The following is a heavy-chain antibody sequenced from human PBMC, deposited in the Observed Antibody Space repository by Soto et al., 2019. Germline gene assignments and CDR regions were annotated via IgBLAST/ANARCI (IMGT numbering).Heavy chain of an antibody. Sequence: EVQLVESGGGLVKAGGSLRLSCAASGFTFSTHWMHWVRQVPEKGLVWVSRINGDGSHTTYADSVRGRLTISRDNAKNTLYLQMNNLRVEDTAVYYCAGDSPHDSTVAGDYWGQGTLVTVSS. CDR2: INGDGSHT. CDR1: GFTFSTHW. CDR3: AGDSPHDSTVAGDY. V-gene: IGHV3-74*01. D-gene: IGHD3-22*01. J-gene: IGHJ4*02.